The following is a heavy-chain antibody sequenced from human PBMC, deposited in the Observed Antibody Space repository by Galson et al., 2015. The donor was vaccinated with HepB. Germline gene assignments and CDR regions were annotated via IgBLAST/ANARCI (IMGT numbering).Heavy chain of an antibody. CDR3: AKAPYSGYDSGFHY. CDR1: GFIFSSYG. J-gene: IGHJ4*02. Sequence: SLRLSCAASGFIFSSYGFHWVRQAPGKGLEWLAVISYDGSYKYCADSVKGRFTISRDNSNNTVHMQMNSLRTEDTAVYYCAKAPYSGYDSGFHYWGQGTLVTVSS. CDR2: ISYDGSYK. D-gene: IGHD5-12*01. V-gene: IGHV3-30*18.